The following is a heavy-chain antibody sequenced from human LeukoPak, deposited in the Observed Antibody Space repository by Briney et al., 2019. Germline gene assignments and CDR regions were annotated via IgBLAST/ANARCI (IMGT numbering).Heavy chain of an antibody. V-gene: IGHV1-69*13. Sequence: SVKVSCKASGYTFTSYDINWVRQATGQGLEWMGGIIPIFGTANYAQKFQGRVTITADESTSTAYMELSSLRSEDTAVYYCARVGYSGYDYNFWFDPWGQGTLVTVSS. CDR1: GYTFTSYD. CDR3: ARVGYSGYDYNFWFDP. CDR2: IIPIFGTA. D-gene: IGHD5-12*01. J-gene: IGHJ5*02.